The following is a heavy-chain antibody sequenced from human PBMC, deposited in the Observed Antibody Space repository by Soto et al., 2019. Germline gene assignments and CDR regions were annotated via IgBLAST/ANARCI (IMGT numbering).Heavy chain of an antibody. Sequence: SETLSLTCAVSGYSISSSNWWGWIRQPPGKGLEWIGYIYYSGTTYYNPSLKSRVTMSVDTSKNQFSLKLTSVTAVDTAVYYCASRDIQGPIAYWGQGTLVTVSS. J-gene: IGHJ4*02. CDR3: ASRDIQGPIAY. V-gene: IGHV4-28*01. CDR2: IYYSGTT. CDR1: GYSISSSNW.